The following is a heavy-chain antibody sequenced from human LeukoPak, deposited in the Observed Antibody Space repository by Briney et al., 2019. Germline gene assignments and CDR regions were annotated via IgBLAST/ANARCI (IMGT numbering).Heavy chain of an antibody. J-gene: IGHJ4*02. D-gene: IGHD4-17*01. CDR1: GGSFSGYY. Sequence: SETLSLTCAVYGGSFSGYYWSWIRQPPGKGLEWIGEINHSGSTNCNPSLKSRVTISVDTSKNQFSLKLSSVTAADTAVYYCARPYDDYGGFDYWGQGTLVTVSS. CDR3: ARPYDDYGGFDY. CDR2: INHSGST. V-gene: IGHV4-34*01.